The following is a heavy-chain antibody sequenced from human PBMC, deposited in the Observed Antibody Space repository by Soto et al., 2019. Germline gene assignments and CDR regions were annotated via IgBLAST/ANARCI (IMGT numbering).Heavy chain of an antibody. V-gene: IGHV4-30-4*01. CDR1: GGSISSGDYY. CDR2: IYYSGST. CDR3: ARYGGYVGYHFDY. Sequence: SETLSLTCTVSGGSISSGDYYWSWIRQPPGKGLEWIGYIYYSGSTYYNPSLKSRVTISVDTSKNQFSLKLSSVTAADTAVYYCARYGGYVGYHFDYWGQGTLVTVSS. D-gene: IGHD4-17*01. J-gene: IGHJ4*02.